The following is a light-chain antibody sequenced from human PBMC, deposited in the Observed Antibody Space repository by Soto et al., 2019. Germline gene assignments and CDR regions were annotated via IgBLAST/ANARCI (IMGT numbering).Light chain of an antibody. CDR1: SSNIGAGYD. CDR3: QSYDSSLRGYV. V-gene: IGLV1-40*01. Sequence: QAVVTQPPSVSGAPGQRVTISGTGSSSNIGAGYDVHWYQQLPGTAPKLLIYGNSNRPSGVPDRFSGSKSGTSASLAITGLQAEDEADYYCQSYDSSLRGYVFGTGTKLTVL. CDR2: GNS. J-gene: IGLJ1*01.